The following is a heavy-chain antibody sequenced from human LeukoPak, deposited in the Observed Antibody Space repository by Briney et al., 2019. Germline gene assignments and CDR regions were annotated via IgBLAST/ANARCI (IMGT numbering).Heavy chain of an antibody. V-gene: IGHV4-59*01. J-gene: IGHJ3*02. Sequence: ETLSLTCTVSGGSISSYYWSWIRQPPGKGLEWIGYISYSGSTNYNPSLKSRVTISVDTSKNKFSLKLNSVTAADTAVYYCARYTRMVAFHAHGFDIWGRGTRVTVSS. D-gene: IGHD2/OR15-2a*01. CDR3: ARYTRMVAFHAHGFDI. CDR2: ISYSGST. CDR1: GGSISSYY.